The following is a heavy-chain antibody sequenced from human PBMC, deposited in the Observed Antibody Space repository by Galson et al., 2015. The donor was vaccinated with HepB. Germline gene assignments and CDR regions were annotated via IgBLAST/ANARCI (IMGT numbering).Heavy chain of an antibody. CDR1: GFTFSSYS. J-gene: IGHJ6*02. V-gene: IGHV3-21*01. CDR3: ARAGSGYRGYYYGMDV. D-gene: IGHD3-22*01. CDR2: ISSSSYI. Sequence: SLRLSCAASGFTFSSYSMNWVRQAPGKGLEWVSSISSSSYIYYADSVKGRFTISRDNAKNSLYLQMNSLRAEDTAVYYCARAGSGYRGYYYGMDVWGQGTTVTVSS.